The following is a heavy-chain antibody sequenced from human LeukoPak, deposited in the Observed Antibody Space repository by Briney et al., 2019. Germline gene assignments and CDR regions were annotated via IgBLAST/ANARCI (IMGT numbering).Heavy chain of an antibody. CDR1: GFIFSSFG. V-gene: IGHV3-30*02. D-gene: IGHD3-10*01. CDR3: ASGSGSYRTPYYYMDV. CDR2: IRYDGSDK. Sequence: GGSLRLSCAASGFIFSSFGIYWVRQAPGQGLEWVAFIRYDGSDKYYADSVKGRFTISRDDSKNTVYLQMNSLRAEDTAVYYCASGSGSYRTPYYYMDVWGTGTTVTVSS. J-gene: IGHJ6*03.